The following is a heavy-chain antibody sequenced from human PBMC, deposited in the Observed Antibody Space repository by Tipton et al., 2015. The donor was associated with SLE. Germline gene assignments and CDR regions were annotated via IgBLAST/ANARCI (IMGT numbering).Heavy chain of an antibody. V-gene: IGHV3-7*01. Sequence: LSLTCAASAFRFSSYWMNWVRQGPGKGLEWVTSIKEDGSEKYYVDSVKGRFTISRDNAKNSLYLQMNSLRAEDTAVYCCASGTLSGSGFWGQGTLVTVSS. CDR3: ASGTLSGSGF. CDR1: AFRFSSYW. CDR2: IKEDGSEK. D-gene: IGHD5-12*01. J-gene: IGHJ4*02.